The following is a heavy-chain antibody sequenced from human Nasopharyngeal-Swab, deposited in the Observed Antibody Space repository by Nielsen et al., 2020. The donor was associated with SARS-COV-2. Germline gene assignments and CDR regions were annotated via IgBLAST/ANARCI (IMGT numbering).Heavy chain of an antibody. V-gene: IGHV1-18*01. CDR3: ARDCSTSRCHLV. CDR1: GTYV. CDR2: ISTYNSQA. Sequence: ASATVSCKTSGTYVISWVRQAPGQGLERVLRISTYNSQANYAQNIQGRVTMTTDTATSTAYMEFDSLRSEDTAVYYCARDCSTSRCHLVWCPGTLVTVSS. J-gene: IGHJ4*02. D-gene: IGHD2-2*01.